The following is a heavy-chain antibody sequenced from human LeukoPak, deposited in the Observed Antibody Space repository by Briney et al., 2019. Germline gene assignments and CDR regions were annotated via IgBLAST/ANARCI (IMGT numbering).Heavy chain of an antibody. D-gene: IGHD6-13*01. CDR1: GYTFTGYY. CDR3: AREGPNIAAAGQPFDY. Sequence: GASVKVSCKASGYTFTGYYMHWVRQAPGQGLEWMGWINPNSGGTNYAQKFQGRVTMTRDTSISTAYMELSRLRSDDTAVYYCAREGPNIAAAGQPFDYWGQGTLVTVSS. CDR2: INPNSGGT. J-gene: IGHJ4*02. V-gene: IGHV1-2*02.